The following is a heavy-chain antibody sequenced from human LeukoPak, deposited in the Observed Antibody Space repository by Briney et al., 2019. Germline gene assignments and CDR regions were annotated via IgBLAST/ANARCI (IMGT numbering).Heavy chain of an antibody. V-gene: IGHV4-4*07. CDR2: VYSSGST. D-gene: IGHD3/OR15-3a*01. J-gene: IGHJ4*02. CDR1: GASISSYF. CDR3: ARVGSGYDFFDY. Sequence: SETLSLTCTVSGASISSYFWTWIRQPAGKGLEWLGRVYSSGSTKHNPSLESRVTMSVDTSKNQFSLKLNFVTAADTAVYYCARVGSGYDFFDYWGQGTLVTVSS.